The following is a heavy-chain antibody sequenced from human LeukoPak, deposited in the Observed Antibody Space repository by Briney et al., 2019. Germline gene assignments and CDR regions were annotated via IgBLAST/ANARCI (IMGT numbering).Heavy chain of an antibody. J-gene: IGHJ4*02. CDR1: GFTFCDYA. Sequence: GGSLRLSCTASGFTFCDYAVSWFRQAPGKGLEWVGFIRSKAYGWTTEYAASVKGRFTISRDDSKSIAYLQMNSLKTEDTAVYYCTRQGLAYYYDSTGYYPPGYWGQGTPVTVSS. D-gene: IGHD3-22*01. CDR2: IRSKAYGWTT. CDR3: TRQGLAYYYDSTGYYPPGY. V-gene: IGHV3-49*03.